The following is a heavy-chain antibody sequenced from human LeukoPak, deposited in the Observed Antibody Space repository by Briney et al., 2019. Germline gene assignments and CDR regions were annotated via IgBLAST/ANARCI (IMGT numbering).Heavy chain of an antibody. CDR3: ARDRVVVITTGAFDI. CDR1: GFTFSSYG. V-gene: IGHV3-21*01. Sequence: PGGSLRLSCAASGFTFSSYGMNWVRQAPGKGLEWVSSISSSSSYIYYADSVKGRFTISRDDAKNSLYLQMSSLRAEDTAVYYCARDRVVVITTGAFDIWGQGTMVTVSS. J-gene: IGHJ3*02. D-gene: IGHD3-22*01. CDR2: ISSSSSYI.